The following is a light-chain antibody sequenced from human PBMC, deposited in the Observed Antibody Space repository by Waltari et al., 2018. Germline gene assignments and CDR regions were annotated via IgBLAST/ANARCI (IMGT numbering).Light chain of an antibody. CDR3: TSYTTASTLVL. CDR1: TSAIGGYNY. Sequence: QSALTQPASVSGSPGQSITISCTGTTSAIGGYNYVSWYQQHHGRAPKLMIYDVIDRPSGISIHCFGSKSGSTASLIISGLRAEDEAYDYCTSYTTASTLVLFGGGTKLTVL. V-gene: IGLV2-14*03. CDR2: DVI. J-gene: IGLJ2*01.